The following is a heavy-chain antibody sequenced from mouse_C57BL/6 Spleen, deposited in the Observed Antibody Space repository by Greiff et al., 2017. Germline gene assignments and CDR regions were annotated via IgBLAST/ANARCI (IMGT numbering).Heavy chain of an antibody. CDR1: GYTFTSYW. J-gene: IGHJ3*01. V-gene: IGHV1-53*01. CDR3: ARSGSLFAY. CDR2: INPSNGGT. D-gene: IGHD4-1*01. Sequence: QVQLQQPGTELVKPGASVKLSCKASGYTFTSYWMHWVKQRPGQGLEWIGNINPSNGGTNYNQKFKGKATLTVNKSSSTAYMELRSLTSEDSAVYCCARSGSLFAYWGQGTLVTVSA.